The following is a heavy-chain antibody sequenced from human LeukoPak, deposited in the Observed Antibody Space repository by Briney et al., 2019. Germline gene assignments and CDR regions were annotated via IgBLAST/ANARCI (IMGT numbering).Heavy chain of an antibody. Sequence: GGSLRLSCAASGFTFSNYGMHWVRQAPGKGLEWVAFIRYDGSNTYYEDSMKGRFTISSDNSKNMLYLQMNSLRLEDMAVYYCAESSGYGYFQYWGQGTLVTVSS. CDR2: IRYDGSNT. CDR1: GFTFSNYG. J-gene: IGHJ1*01. D-gene: IGHD3-22*01. CDR3: AESSGYGYFQY. V-gene: IGHV3-30*02.